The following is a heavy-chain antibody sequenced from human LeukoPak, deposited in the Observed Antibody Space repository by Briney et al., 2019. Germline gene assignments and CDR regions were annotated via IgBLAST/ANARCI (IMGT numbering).Heavy chain of an antibody. Sequence: PSETLSLTCTVSGYSISSGYYWGWIRQPPGKGLEWVASIDQDERTIRYVDSVRGRFTISRDNVKNSLFLQMNSLRVEDTAFYYCAKLLRDATIYDFWGHGVLVTVSS. CDR2: IDQDERTI. CDR3: AKLLRDATIYDF. D-gene: IGHD5-24*01. CDR1: GYSISSGYY. V-gene: IGHV3-7*01. J-gene: IGHJ4*01.